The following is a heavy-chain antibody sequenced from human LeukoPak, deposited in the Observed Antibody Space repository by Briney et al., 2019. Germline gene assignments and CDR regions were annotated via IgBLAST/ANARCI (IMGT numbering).Heavy chain of an antibody. J-gene: IGHJ6*03. CDR2: IRYDGSNK. Sequence: GGSLRLSCAASGFRFSDYGIHWVRQAPGKGLEWVAFIRYDGSNKYYADSVKGRFTISRDNSKNTLYLQMNSLRAEDTAVYYCAKEGLYYYYYMDVWGKGTTVTVSS. CDR3: AKEGLYYYYYMDV. V-gene: IGHV3-30*02. CDR1: GFRFSDYG.